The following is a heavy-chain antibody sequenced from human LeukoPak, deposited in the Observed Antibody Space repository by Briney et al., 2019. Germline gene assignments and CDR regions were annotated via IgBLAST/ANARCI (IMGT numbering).Heavy chain of an antibody. J-gene: IGHJ4*02. CDR1: EGTFSSYA. CDR3: ARGRWVKTKSWFSGYVMEAAYFDY. V-gene: IGHV1-69*13. Sequence: ASVKVSCKASEGTFSSYAISWVRQAPGQGLEWMGGIIPIFGTANYAQKFQGRVTITADESTSTAYMELSSLRSEDTAVYYCARGRWVKTKSWFSGYVMEAAYFDYWGQGTLVTVSS. CDR2: IIPIFGTA. D-gene: IGHD5-12*01.